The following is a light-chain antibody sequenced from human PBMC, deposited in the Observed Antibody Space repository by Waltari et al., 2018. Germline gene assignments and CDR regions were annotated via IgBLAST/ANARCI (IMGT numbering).Light chain of an antibody. V-gene: IGKV1-39*01. Sequence: TQSPSSLSASVGDRVTITCRESQSISSYLNWYQQKPGKAPKLLIYAASSLQSGVPSRFSGSGSGTDFTLTISSLQPEDFATYYCQQSYSTRETFGPGTKVDIK. CDR1: QSISSY. CDR2: AAS. CDR3: QQSYSTRET. J-gene: IGKJ3*01.